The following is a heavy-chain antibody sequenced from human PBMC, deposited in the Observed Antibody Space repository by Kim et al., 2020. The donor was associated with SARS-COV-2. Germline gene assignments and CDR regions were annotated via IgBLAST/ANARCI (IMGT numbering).Heavy chain of an antibody. J-gene: IGHJ3*02. V-gene: IGHV3-53*04. CDR2: IYSGGST. Sequence: GGSLRLSCAASGFTVSSNYMSWVRQAPGKGLEWVSVIYSGGSTYYADSVKGRFTISRHNSKNTLYLQMNSLRAEDTAVYYCARDHRVNYYDSPGAFDIWGQGTMVTVSS. D-gene: IGHD3-22*01. CDR3: ARDHRVNYYDSPGAFDI. CDR1: GFTVSSNY.